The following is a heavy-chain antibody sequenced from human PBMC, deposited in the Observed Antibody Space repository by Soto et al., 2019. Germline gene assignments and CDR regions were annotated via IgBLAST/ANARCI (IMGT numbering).Heavy chain of an antibody. CDR1: GGSFSGYY. J-gene: IGHJ5*02. V-gene: IGHV4-34*01. Sequence: PSETLSLTCAVYGGSFSGYYWSWIRQPPGKGLEWIGEINHSGSTNYNPSLKSRVTISVDTSKNQFSLKLSSVTAADTAVYYCARRYMVRGVSWFEPWGQGTRVTVSS. CDR2: INHSGST. CDR3: ARRYMVRGVSWFEP. D-gene: IGHD3-10*01.